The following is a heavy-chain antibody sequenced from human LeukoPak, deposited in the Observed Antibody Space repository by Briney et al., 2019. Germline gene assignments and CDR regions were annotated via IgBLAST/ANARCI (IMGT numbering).Heavy chain of an antibody. CDR3: AKARTYYDSSGYYLR. Sequence: GGSLRLSCVGSGFTFSSYAMSWVRQAPGKGLEWVSVIRDSGDYAYYAASVTGRFTISRDNSKNTLYLQMNSLRAEDTAVYYCAKARTYYDSSGYYLRWGQGTLVTVSS. D-gene: IGHD3-22*01. CDR2: IRDSGDYA. V-gene: IGHV3-23*01. CDR1: GFTFSSYA. J-gene: IGHJ4*02.